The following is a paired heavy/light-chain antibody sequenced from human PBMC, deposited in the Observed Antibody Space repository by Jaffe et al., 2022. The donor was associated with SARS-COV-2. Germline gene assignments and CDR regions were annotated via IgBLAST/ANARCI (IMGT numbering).Heavy chain of an antibody. CDR1: GSDFYNYA. J-gene: IGHJ3*01. V-gene: IGHV1-69*01. CDR2: IIPILDTR. D-gene: IGHD2-21*02. Sequence: QLQLVQSGAEVKKPGSSVKVSCKGSGSDFYNYAIGWVRQAPGQGLEWMGGIIPILDTRNYAQKFQGRVTITADDSKTTAYMELDSLRSEDTAVYYCARGRGRGYCGGDCHSDAFDVWGQGTMVTVSS. CDR3: ARGRGRGYCGGDCHSDAFDV.
Light chain of an antibody. Sequence: EIVLTQSPGTLSLSPGERATLSCRASQSVGSNYLAWYQQKPGQAPRLLIYGASSRATGIPDRFSGSGSGTDFTLTISRLEPEDFAVYYCQQYGRSPLTFGGGTTVEIK. CDR1: QSVGSNY. CDR3: QQYGRSPLT. J-gene: IGKJ4*01. CDR2: GAS. V-gene: IGKV3-20*01.